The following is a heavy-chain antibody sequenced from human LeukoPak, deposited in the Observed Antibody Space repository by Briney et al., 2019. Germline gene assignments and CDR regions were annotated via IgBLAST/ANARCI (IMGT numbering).Heavy chain of an antibody. CDR2: INPNSGGT. D-gene: IGHD2-21*02. CDR3: ASSQYCGGDCYDGGNWFDP. J-gene: IGHJ5*02. Sequence: GASVKVSCKASGYTFTGYYMHWVRQAPGQGLEWMGWINPNSGGTNYAQKFQGRVTMTRDTSISTAYMELSRLRSDDTAVYYCASSQYCGGDCYDGGNWFDPWGQGTLVTVSS. V-gene: IGHV1-2*02. CDR1: GYTFTGYY.